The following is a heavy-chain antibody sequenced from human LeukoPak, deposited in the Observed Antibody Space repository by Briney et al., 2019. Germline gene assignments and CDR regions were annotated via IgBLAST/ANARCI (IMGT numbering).Heavy chain of an antibody. Sequence: GSLRLSCAASGFTFSSYAMSWVRQAPGKGLEWVSAISGSGGSTYYADSVKGRFTISRDNSKNTLYLQMNSLRAEDTAVYYCAKPTGYSSSWYLPSDAFDMWGQGTMVTVSS. CDR3: AKPTGYSSSWYLPSDAFDM. J-gene: IGHJ3*02. CDR2: ISGSGGST. V-gene: IGHV3-23*01. CDR1: GFTFSSYA. D-gene: IGHD6-13*01.